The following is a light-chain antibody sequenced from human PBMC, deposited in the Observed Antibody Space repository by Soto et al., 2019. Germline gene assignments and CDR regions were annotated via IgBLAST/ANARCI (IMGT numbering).Light chain of an antibody. J-gene: IGLJ1*01. V-gene: IGLV1-44*01. Sequence: SVLTQPPPASGTPRQRVTISCSGNSSTIGSKTVNWYQQLPGTAPKLLIYSNYQRPSGVPDRFSGSKSGTSASLAISGLQSEDEADYYCSAWDASLNGYVFGTGTKVTVL. CDR1: SSTIGSKT. CDR3: SAWDASLNGYV. CDR2: SNY.